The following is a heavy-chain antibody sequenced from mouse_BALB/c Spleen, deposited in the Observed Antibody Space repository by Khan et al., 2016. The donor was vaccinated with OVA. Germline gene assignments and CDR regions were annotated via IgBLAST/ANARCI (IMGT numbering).Heavy chain of an antibody. CDR2: INPSNGRT. CDR3: ARWGSSYAMDY. Sequence: QVQLQQPGAELVKPGASVKLSCKASGYTFISYWIHWVKQRPGQGLEWIGEINPSNGRTNYNEKFKTKATLTVDKSSSTAYMQLSSLTSEDSAVYYCARWGSSYAMDYWGQGTSVTVSS. V-gene: IGHV1S81*02. CDR1: GYTFISYW. J-gene: IGHJ4*01.